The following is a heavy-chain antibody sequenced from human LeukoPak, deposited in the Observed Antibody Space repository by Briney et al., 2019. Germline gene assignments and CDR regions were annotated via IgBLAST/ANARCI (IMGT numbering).Heavy chain of an antibody. D-gene: IGHD6-19*01. J-gene: IGHJ4*02. CDR2: ISSSGSTI. CDR3: ARASRIAVFY. CDR1: GFPFRPYA. Sequence: GGPLRLSCTASGFPFRPYAMTWVRQAPGRGLEWVSYISSSGSTIYYADSVKGRFTISRDNAKNSLYLQMNSLRAEDTAVYYCARASRIAVFYWGQGTLVTVSS. V-gene: IGHV3-11*01.